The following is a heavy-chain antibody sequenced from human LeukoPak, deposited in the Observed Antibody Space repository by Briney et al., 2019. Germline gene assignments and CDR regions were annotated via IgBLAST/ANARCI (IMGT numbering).Heavy chain of an antibody. J-gene: IGHJ4*02. CDR3: AREYSAFDY. Sequence: SETLSLTCTVSGDPISTSSDYKWTWIRQPPRKGLEWIGYIYYSGSTNYNPSLQSRVTISVDTSNNQFSLKLTSVTAADKAVYYCAREYSAFDYWGQGTLVTVSS. D-gene: IGHD5-12*01. CDR1: GDPISTSSDY. CDR2: IYYSGST. V-gene: IGHV4-61*08.